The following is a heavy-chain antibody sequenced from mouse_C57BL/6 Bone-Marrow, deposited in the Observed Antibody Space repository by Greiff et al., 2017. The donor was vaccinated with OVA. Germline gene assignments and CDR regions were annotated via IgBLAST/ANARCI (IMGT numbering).Heavy chain of an antibody. CDR2: IDPENGDT. V-gene: IGHV14-4*01. J-gene: IGHJ2*01. CDR3: TTLVYFDY. Sequence: EVQLQQSGAELVRPGASVKLSCTASGFNIKDDYMHWVKQRPEQGLEWIGWIDPENGDTEYASQFQGKATITADTSSNPAYLQLSSLTSEDTDVYYCTTLVYFDYWGQGTTLTVSS. CDR1: GFNIKDDY. D-gene: IGHD2-2*01.